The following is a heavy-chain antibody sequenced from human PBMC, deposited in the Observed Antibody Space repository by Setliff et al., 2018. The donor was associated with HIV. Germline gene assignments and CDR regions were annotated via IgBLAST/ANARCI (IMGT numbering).Heavy chain of an antibody. D-gene: IGHD4-17*01. V-gene: IGHV3-11*04. CDR1: GFTFSDYY. CDR2: ISSRGSTI. J-gene: IGHJ4*02. Sequence: GGSLRLSCAASGFTFSDYYMSWIRQAPGKGLEWVSYISSRGSTIYYADSVRGRFTISRDNAKKSLYLQMNSLRAEDTAVYFCARSPYGDYGLDYWGQGTLVTVSS. CDR3: ARSPYGDYGLDY.